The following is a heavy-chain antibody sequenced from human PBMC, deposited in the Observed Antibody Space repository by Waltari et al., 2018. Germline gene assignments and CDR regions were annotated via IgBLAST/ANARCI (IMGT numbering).Heavy chain of an antibody. D-gene: IGHD2-21*01. CDR3: ALDRGALWMDV. CDR2: INPSGGST. CDR1: EYTFTSSY. Sequence: QVQLVQSGAEVKKPGASVKISCKTSEYTFTSSYIHWVRQAPGQGLEWMGIINPSGGSTIYAQKFQGRVTMTRDTSTSTVYMERSSLRSEDTAVYYCALDRGALWMDVWGQGTTVTVSS. J-gene: IGHJ6*02. V-gene: IGHV1-46*01.